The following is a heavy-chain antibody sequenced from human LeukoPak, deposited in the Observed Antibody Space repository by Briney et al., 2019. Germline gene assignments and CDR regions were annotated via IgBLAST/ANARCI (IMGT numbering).Heavy chain of an antibody. CDR1: GGSISSYY. D-gene: IGHD6-19*01. V-gene: IGHV4-59*01. J-gene: IGHJ4*02. Sequence: PSETLSLTCTVSGGSISSYYWSWIRQPPGKGLEWIGYIYYSGSTNYNPSLKSRVTISVDTSKNQFSLKLSSVTAADTAVYYCARDYSSGWPGPLGYWGQGTLVTVSS. CDR3: ARDYSSGWPGPLGY. CDR2: IYYSGST.